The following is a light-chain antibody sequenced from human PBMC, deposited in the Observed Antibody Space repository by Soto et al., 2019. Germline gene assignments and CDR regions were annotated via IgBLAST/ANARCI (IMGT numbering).Light chain of an antibody. CDR2: NNN. Sequence: QSVLTQPPSASGTPGQTVIISCSGSRSDIGSNSVNWYQHLPGTAPRLLIYNNNQRPSGVPDRFSGSKSGTSASLAISGLQPEDEADYYCAAWDDSLTGPVFGPGTKVTVL. CDR1: RSDIGSNS. V-gene: IGLV1-44*01. CDR3: AAWDDSLTGPV. J-gene: IGLJ1*01.